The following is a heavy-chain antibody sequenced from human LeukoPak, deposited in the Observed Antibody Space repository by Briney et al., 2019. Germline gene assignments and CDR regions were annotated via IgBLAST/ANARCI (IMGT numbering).Heavy chain of an antibody. D-gene: IGHD6-25*01. V-gene: IGHV3-7*01. CDR3: ARSGSDNDY. CDR2: IKEDGSEK. Sequence: GGSLRLSCVASGFTFTSYWMTWVRQAPGKGLEWVANIKEDGSEKNYVDSVKGRFTISRDNAKDSLYLQMNSLRVDDTAVYYCARSGSDNDYWGQGTLVTVSS. CDR1: GFTFTSYW. J-gene: IGHJ4*02.